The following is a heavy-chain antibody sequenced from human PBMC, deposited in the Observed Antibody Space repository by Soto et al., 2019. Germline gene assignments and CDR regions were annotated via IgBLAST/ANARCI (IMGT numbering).Heavy chain of an antibody. Sequence: QVYLVQSGAEVKKPGASVKVSCKASGYTFTTYGISWVRQAPGQGLAWVGWISAYNGNTNYAQKFQGRVTMTTDTSTCTAYMELRSLRSDDTAVYYCWVVITPGDYWGQGTLVTVSS. CDR3: WVVITPGDY. D-gene: IGHD3-22*01. CDR2: ISAYNGNT. J-gene: IGHJ4*02. V-gene: IGHV1-18*01. CDR1: GYTFTTYG.